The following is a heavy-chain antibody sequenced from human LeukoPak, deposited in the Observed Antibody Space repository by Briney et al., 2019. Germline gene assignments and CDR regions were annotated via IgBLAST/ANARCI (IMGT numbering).Heavy chain of an antibody. CDR1: GFGFSRYW. CDR2: IYRDGSST. V-gene: IGHV3-74*01. CDR3: ARERDDYDDPGPLDY. Sequence: GGSLRLSCAASGFGFSRYWMHWVRQAQGTGLKWVSRIYRDGSSTDYGDSVKGRFSISRDSSKNTLYLDMNSLRAGDTAVYYCARERDDYDDPGPLDYWGQGTLVTVSS. J-gene: IGHJ4*02. D-gene: IGHD4-17*01.